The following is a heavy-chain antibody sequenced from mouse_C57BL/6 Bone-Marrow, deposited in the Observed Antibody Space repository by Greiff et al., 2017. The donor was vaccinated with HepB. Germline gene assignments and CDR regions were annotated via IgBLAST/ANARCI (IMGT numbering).Heavy chain of an antibody. V-gene: IGHV1-50*01. D-gene: IGHD1-1*01. CDR2: IDPSDSYT. CDR1: GYTFTSYW. J-gene: IGHJ1*03. CDR3: ARGGSSFV. Sequence: QVQLKQPGAELVKPGASVKLSCKASGYTFTSYWMQWVKQRPGQGLEWIGEIDPSDSYTNYNQKFKGKATLTVDTSSSTAYMQLSSLTSEDSAVYYCARGGSSFVWGTGTTVTVSS.